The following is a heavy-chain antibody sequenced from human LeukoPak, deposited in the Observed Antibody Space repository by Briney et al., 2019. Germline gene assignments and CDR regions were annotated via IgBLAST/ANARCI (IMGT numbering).Heavy chain of an antibody. CDR2: IYYSGST. J-gene: IGHJ4*02. CDR3: ARGRIAAAGTAAFDY. D-gene: IGHD6-13*01. V-gene: IGHV4-59*01. CDR1: GGSISSYY. Sequence: PSETLSLTCTGSGGSISSYYWSWIRQPPGKGLEWIGYIYYSGSTNYNPSLKSRVTISVDTSKNQFSLKLSSVTAADTAVYYCARGRIAAAGTAAFDYWGQGTLVTVSS.